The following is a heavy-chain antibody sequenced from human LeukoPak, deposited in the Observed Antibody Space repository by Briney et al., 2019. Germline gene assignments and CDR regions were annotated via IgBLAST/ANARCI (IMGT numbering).Heavy chain of an antibody. CDR1: GDSINSYY. V-gene: IGHV4-59*08. Sequence: SETLSLTCTVSGDSINSYYWSWIRQPPGKGLEWIGYIYSSGSTSYDPSLKSRVTISVDTSKNQLSLKLSSMTAADTAVYYCTSQEGGWSYFEYWGQGTLVTVFS. CDR3: TSQEGGWSYFEY. J-gene: IGHJ4*02. CDR2: IYSSGST. D-gene: IGHD6-19*01.